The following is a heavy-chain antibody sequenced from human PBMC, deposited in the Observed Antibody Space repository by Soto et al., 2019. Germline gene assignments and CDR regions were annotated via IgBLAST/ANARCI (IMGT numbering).Heavy chain of an antibody. CDR1: GGTFSSYA. D-gene: IGHD6-19*01. CDR2: IIPIFGTA. CDR3: AGGGYSSGWYSWFDR. J-gene: IGHJ5*02. Sequence: QVQLVQSGAEVKKPGSSVKVSCKASGGTFSSYAISWVRQAPGQGLEWMGGIIPIFGTANYAQKFQGRVTITADESTSTADMELSSLRSEDAAVYYCAGGGYSSGWYSWFDRWGQGTLVTVSS. V-gene: IGHV1-69*12.